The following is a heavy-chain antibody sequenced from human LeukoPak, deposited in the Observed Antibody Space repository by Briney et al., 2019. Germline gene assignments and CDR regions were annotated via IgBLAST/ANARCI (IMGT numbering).Heavy chain of an antibody. Sequence: GASVKVSCKASGYTFTDYYMHWVRQAPGQGLEWMGWINPSSGGTSYAQKFQGRVTVTRDTSMSTAYMDLSRLRSDDTAVYYCARAGVWDYSDSSGYHNAAFDIWGQGTMVSVSS. D-gene: IGHD3-22*01. CDR1: GYTFTDYY. CDR3: ARAGVWDYSDSSGYHNAAFDI. CDR2: INPSSGGT. V-gene: IGHV1-2*02. J-gene: IGHJ3*02.